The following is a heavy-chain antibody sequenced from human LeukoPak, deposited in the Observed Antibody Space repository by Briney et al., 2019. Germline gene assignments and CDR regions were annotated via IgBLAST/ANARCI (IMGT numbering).Heavy chain of an antibody. CDR1: GGSISSSSYY. Sequence: PSETLSLTCTVSGGSISSSSYYWGWIRQPRGKGLEWIGSIYYSGSTYYNPSLKSRVTISVDTSKNQFSLKLSSVTAADTAVYYCARGTTVTTLGSWGQGTLVTVSS. D-gene: IGHD4-17*01. CDR2: IYYSGST. CDR3: ARGTTVTTLGS. V-gene: IGHV4-39*01. J-gene: IGHJ5*02.